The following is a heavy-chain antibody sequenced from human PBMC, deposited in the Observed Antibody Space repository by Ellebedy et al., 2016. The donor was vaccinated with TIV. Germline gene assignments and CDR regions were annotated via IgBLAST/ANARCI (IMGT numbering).Heavy chain of an antibody. CDR2: IRYDGSDK. CDR3: AKVLFAFGEFESPFDP. V-gene: IGHV3-30*02. CDR1: GFTFHSYG. D-gene: IGHD3-10*01. Sequence: GGSLRLSCAASGFTFHSYGMHWVRQAPGKGLEWVTFIRYDGSDKYYADSVKGRFTVSRDNSKHTLTLQMNSLRLEDTAVYYCAKVLFAFGEFESPFDPWGQGTLVIVSS. J-gene: IGHJ5*02.